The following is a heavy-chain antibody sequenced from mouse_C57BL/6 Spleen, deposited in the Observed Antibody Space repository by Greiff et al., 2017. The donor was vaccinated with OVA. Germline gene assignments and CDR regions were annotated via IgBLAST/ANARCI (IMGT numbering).Heavy chain of an antibody. CDR3: ARFFDV. V-gene: IGHV5-16*01. Sequence: EVMLVESEGGLVQPGSSMKLSCTASGFTFSDYYMAWVRQVPEKGLEWVANINYDGSSTYYLDSLKSRFIISRDNAKNILYLQMSSLKAEDTATYYCARFFDVWGTGTTVTVSS. CDR1: GFTFSDYY. CDR2: INYDGSST. J-gene: IGHJ1*03.